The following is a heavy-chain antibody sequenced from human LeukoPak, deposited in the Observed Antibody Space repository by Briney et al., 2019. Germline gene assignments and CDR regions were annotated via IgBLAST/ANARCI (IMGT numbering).Heavy chain of an antibody. CDR2: INTDTRGT. Sequence: GESLRLSCAASGFTFTVYWMHWVRQVPGKGLVWVSIINTDTRGTYYADSVKGRFTISRDNAKSTLYLQMDSLRAEDTAVYYCARAGAYHFDDWGQGTLVTVSS. D-gene: IGHD3-16*01. CDR1: GFTFTVYW. V-gene: IGHV3-74*01. J-gene: IGHJ4*02. CDR3: ARAGAYHFDD.